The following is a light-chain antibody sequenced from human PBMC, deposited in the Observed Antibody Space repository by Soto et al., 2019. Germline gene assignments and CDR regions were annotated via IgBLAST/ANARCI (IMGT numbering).Light chain of an antibody. Sequence: DIQMTQSPSSLSAFAGDRVTITCRASQSISTNLNWYQQKPGKAPKLLIYAASSLQSGVPSRFSGSGSGKDFTLTITSLQPEDFATYYCQQSYSNTYIFGQGTKLDIK. CDR1: QSISTN. V-gene: IGKV1-39*01. J-gene: IGKJ2*01. CDR2: AAS. CDR3: QQSYSNTYI.